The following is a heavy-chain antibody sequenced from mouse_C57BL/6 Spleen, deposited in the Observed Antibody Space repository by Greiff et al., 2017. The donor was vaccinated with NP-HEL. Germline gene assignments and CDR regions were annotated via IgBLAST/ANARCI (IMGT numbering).Heavy chain of an antibody. CDR1: GFTFSDYG. D-gene: IGHD2-14*01. V-gene: IGHV5-17*01. CDR3: ANREFAY. CDR2: ISSGSSTI. J-gene: IGHJ3*01. Sequence: EVQVVESGGGLVKPGGFLKLSCAASGFTFSDYGMHWVRQAPEKGLEWVAYISSGSSTIYYADTVKGRFTISRDNAKNTLFLQMTSLRSEDTAMYYCANREFAYWGQGTLVTVSA.